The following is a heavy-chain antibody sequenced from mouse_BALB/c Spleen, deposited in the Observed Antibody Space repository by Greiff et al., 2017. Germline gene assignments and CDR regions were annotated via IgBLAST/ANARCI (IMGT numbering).Heavy chain of an antibody. Sequence: EVQLQESGGGLVQPGGSLKLSCAASGFDFSRYWMSWVRQAPGKGLEWIGEINPDSSTINYTPSLKDKFIISRDNAKNTLYLQMSKVRSEDTALYYCARLPSFDYDGDYYAMDYWGQGTSVTVSS. V-gene: IGHV4-1*02. J-gene: IGHJ4*01. D-gene: IGHD2-4*01. CDR2: INPDSSTI. CDR1: GFDFSRYW. CDR3: ARLPSFDYDGDYYAMDY.